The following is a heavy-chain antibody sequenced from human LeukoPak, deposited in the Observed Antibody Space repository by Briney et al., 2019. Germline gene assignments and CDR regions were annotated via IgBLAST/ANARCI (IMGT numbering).Heavy chain of an antibody. Sequence: SETLSLTCTVSGGSISGFYWSWIRQPPGKGLEWIGEINHSGGTNYNPSLKSRVTISVDTSKNQFSLKLSSVTAADTAVYYCARGTGIPRSWFDPWGQGTLVTVSS. J-gene: IGHJ5*02. CDR3: ARGTGIPRSWFDP. CDR1: GGSISGFY. D-gene: IGHD1-14*01. V-gene: IGHV4-34*01. CDR2: INHSGGT.